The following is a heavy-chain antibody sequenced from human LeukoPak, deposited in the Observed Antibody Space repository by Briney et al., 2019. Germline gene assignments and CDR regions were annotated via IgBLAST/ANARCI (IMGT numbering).Heavy chain of an antibody. CDR3: ARLDYYFDY. Sequence: GGSLRLSCAASGFTFSDYTMNWVRQAPGKGLEWVSSISTRSDYIYYADSVKGRFAISRDNAKNSLYLQMNSLRAEDTAVYYCARLDYYFDYWGQGTLVTVSS. J-gene: IGHJ4*02. D-gene: IGHD1-1*01. CDR2: ISTRSDYI. V-gene: IGHV3-21*01. CDR1: GFTFSDYT.